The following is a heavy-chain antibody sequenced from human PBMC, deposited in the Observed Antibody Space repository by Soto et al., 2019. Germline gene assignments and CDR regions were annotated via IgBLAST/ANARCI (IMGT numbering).Heavy chain of an antibody. CDR3: AKDLSVSYYYDSSGLMAP. CDR1: GFTFSSYA. D-gene: IGHD3-22*01. CDR2: ISGSGGST. Sequence: TGGSLRLSCAASGFTFSSYAMSWVRQAPGKGLEWVSAISGSGGSTYYADSVKGRFTISRDNSKNTLYLQMNSLRAEDTAVYYCAKDLSVSYYYDSSGLMAPWGQGTLVTGSS. V-gene: IGHV3-23*01. J-gene: IGHJ5*02.